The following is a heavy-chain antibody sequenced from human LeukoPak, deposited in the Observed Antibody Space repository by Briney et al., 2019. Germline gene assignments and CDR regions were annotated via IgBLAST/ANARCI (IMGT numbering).Heavy chain of an antibody. J-gene: IGHJ4*02. V-gene: IGHV3-53*01. CDR1: GFTVSSNY. CDR3: AKEAQTEHFDY. Sequence: GGSLRLSCAASGFTVSSNYMSWVRQAPGKGLEGVSVIYSGGSTYYADSVKGRFTISRDNSKNTLYLQMNSLRAEDTAVYYCAKEAQTEHFDYWGQGTLVTVSS. CDR2: IYSGGST.